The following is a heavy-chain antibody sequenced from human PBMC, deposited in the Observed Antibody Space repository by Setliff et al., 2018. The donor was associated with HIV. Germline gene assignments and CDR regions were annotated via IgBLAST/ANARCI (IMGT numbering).Heavy chain of an antibody. J-gene: IGHJ4*02. V-gene: IGHV4-59*01. Sequence: PSETLSLTCTVSGCSIINNFWSWIRLPPGKGLEYIGYIYYSGNTDYNPSLKSRVTISVDRSKNQFSLKLNSVTAADTAVYYCARSPGVDTNMAFDYWGQGMLVTVSS. CDR1: GCSIINNF. CDR2: IYYSGNT. CDR3: ARSPGVDTNMAFDY. D-gene: IGHD5-18*01.